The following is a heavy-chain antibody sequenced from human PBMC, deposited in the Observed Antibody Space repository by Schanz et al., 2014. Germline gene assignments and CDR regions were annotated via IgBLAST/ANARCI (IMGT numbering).Heavy chain of an antibody. V-gene: IGHV3-48*04. CDR1: GFTFSSYG. D-gene: IGHD3-10*01. CDR3: ARDFDDRRGYGSGCCLGDCMDV. CDR2: IDGKSTTV. J-gene: IGHJ6*02. Sequence: VQLVESGGGVVQFGRSLRLSCVASGFTFSSYGMHWVRQAPGKGLEWLSYIDGKSTTVYYADSVKGRFTISRDNAKNALYLQMNSLRADDTAVYYCARDFDDRRGYGSGCCLGDCMDVWGQGTTVTVSS.